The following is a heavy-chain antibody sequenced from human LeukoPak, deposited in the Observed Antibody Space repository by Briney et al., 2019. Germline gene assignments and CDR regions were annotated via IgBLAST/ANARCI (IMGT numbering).Heavy chain of an antibody. CDR3: ARVSQRVATLSHYYYYGMDV. D-gene: IGHD5-12*01. CDR1: GYTFTSYD. Sequence: ASVKVSCKASGYTFTSYDINWVRQATGQGLEWMGWMNPNSGNTGYAQKFQGRVTITADKSTSTAYMELSSLRSEDTAVYYCARVSQRVATLSHYYYYGMDVWGQGTTVTVSS. V-gene: IGHV1-8*01. CDR2: MNPNSGNT. J-gene: IGHJ6*02.